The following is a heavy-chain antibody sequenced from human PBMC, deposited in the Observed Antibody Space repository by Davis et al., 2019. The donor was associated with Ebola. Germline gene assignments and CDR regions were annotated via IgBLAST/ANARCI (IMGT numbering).Heavy chain of an antibody. CDR2: INSDGSST. CDR3: ARGDYIWGKYGMDV. V-gene: IGHV3-74*01. Sequence: HTGGSLRLSCAASGFTFSSYAMSWVRQAPGKGLVWVSRINSDGSSTSYADSVKGRFTISRDNAKNTLYLQMNSLRAEDTAVYYCARGDYIWGKYGMDVWGQGTTVTVSS. J-gene: IGHJ6*02. CDR1: GFTFSSYA. D-gene: IGHD3-16*01.